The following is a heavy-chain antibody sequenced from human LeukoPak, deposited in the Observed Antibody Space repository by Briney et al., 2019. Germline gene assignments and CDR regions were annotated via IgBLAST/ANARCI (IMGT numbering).Heavy chain of an antibody. D-gene: IGHD6-19*01. CDR1: GFNFSNYA. CDR2: ISGSGGST. CDR3: AKDHLPGIVVADRGY. Sequence: PGGSLRLSCAASGFNFSNYAMSWVRQAPGKGLEWVSAISGSGGSTYYADSVKGRFTISRDNSKNTLYLQINSLRAEDTAVYYCAKDHLPGIVVADRGYWGQGTLVTVSS. V-gene: IGHV3-23*01. J-gene: IGHJ4*02.